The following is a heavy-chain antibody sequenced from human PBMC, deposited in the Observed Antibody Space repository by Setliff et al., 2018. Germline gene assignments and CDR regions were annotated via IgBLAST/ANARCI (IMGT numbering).Heavy chain of an antibody. CDR2: IKQDGSEK. J-gene: IGHJ4*02. V-gene: IGHV3-7*01. CDR1: GFTFSTYW. Sequence: GGSLRLSCAASGFTFSTYWMSWVRQAPGKGLEWVANIKQDGSEKYYVDSVKGRFGISRDNAKNSLYLQMNSLRAEDTAVYYCARGLGEITMVRGVRVKWGQGTLVTVSS. D-gene: IGHD3-10*01. CDR3: ARGLGEITMVRGVRVK.